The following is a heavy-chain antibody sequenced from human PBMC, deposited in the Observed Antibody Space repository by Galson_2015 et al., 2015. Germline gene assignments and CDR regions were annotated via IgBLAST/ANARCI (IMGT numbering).Heavy chain of an antibody. Sequence: ETLSLTCAVSGGPINRSPYHWGWIRQPPGKGLEWIGSIFYSGSTYYNPSLKTRITISVDTSKNQFSLRLSSVTAADTAIYYCARDPGSGDYNDAFDIWGQGTMVPVSS. D-gene: IGHD4-17*01. J-gene: IGHJ3*02. V-gene: IGHV4-39*07. CDR1: GGPINRSPYH. CDR3: ARDPGSGDYNDAFDI. CDR2: IFYSGST.